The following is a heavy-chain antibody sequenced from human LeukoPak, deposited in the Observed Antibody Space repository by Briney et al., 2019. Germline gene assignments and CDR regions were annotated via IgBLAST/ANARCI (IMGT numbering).Heavy chain of an antibody. V-gene: IGHV3-23*01. CDR3: AKKKDMSIQLWLIWFDP. D-gene: IGHD5-18*01. Sequence: PGGSLRLSCAASGFTFSSYAMSWVRQAPGKGLEWVSAISGSGGSTYYADSVKGRFTISRDNSKNTLYLQMNSLRAEDTAVYYCAKKKDMSIQLWLIWFDPWGQGTLVTVSS. CDR2: ISGSGGST. J-gene: IGHJ5*02. CDR1: GFTFSSYA.